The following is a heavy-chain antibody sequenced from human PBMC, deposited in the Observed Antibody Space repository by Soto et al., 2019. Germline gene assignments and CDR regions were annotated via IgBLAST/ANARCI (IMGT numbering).Heavy chain of an antibody. CDR2: ITSSSSAR. Sequence: GGSLRLSCAASGFTFSSYSMNWVRQAPGKGLEWVSYITSSSSARYYADSVKGRFTISRDNAKNSLYLQMNSLRAEDTAVYYCARHEASTGTTTWGQGTLVPVSS. J-gene: IGHJ4*02. V-gene: IGHV3-48*01. CDR3: ARHEASTGTTT. CDR1: GFTFSSYS. D-gene: IGHD4-17*01.